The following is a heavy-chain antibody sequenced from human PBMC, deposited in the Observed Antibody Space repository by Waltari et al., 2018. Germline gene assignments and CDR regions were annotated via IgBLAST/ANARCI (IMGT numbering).Heavy chain of an antibody. CDR2: IFSNDEK. D-gene: IGHD2-2*02. J-gene: IGHJ5*02. CDR1: GFSLSNTRMG. CDR3: ARMSCSTTSCYTSYGFDP. Sequence: QVTLKESGPVLVKPTETLTLTCTVSGFSLSNTRMGVSWIRQPPGKALEWLAHIFSNDEKAYSTPLESRLTISKDTSKSQVVLTMTNVDPVDTATYYCARMSCSTTSCYTSYGFDPWGQGTLVTVS. V-gene: IGHV2-26*01.